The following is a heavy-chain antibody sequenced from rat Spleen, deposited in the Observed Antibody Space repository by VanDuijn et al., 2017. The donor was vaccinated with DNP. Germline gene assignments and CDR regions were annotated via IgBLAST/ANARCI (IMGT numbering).Heavy chain of an antibody. CDR1: GFTFSDYN. Sequence: EVQLVESGGGLVQPGRSLKLSCAASGFTFSDYNMAWVRQSPTKGLEWVAYISYDGISTYYGDSVRGRFTISRDNPKSTLYLQMNSLRSEDMATYYCARDGGGPFDYWGQGVMVTVSS. J-gene: IGHJ2*01. CDR2: ISYDGIST. D-gene: IGHD1-11*01. V-gene: IGHV5-7*01. CDR3: ARDGGGPFDY.